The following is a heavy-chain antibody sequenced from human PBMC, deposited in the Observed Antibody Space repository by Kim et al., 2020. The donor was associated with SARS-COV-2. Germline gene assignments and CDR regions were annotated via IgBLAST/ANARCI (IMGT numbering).Heavy chain of an antibody. D-gene: IGHD4-17*01. CDR3: ARGSPVTTFYYYYGMDV. Sequence: LKSRVTTSVDTSKNQFSLKLSSVTAADTAVYYCARGSPVTTFYYYYGMDVWGQGTTVTVSS. J-gene: IGHJ6*02. V-gene: IGHV4-34*01.